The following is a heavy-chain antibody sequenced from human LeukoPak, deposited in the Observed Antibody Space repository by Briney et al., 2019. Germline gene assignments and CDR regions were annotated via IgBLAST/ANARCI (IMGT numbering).Heavy chain of an antibody. CDR3: AKAGLLDY. CDR1: GFTFSSYG. CDR2: ISYDGSNK. D-gene: IGHD2-8*02. V-gene: IGHV3-30*18. Sequence: PGRSLRLSCAASGFTFSSYGMHWVRQAPGKGLEWVAVISYDGSNKYYADSVKGRFTISRDNSKNTLYLQMNSLRAEDTAVYYCAKAGLLDYWGQGTLVTVSS. J-gene: IGHJ4*02.